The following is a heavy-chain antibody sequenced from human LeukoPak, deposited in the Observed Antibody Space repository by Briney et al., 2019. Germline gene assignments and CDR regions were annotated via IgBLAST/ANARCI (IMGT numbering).Heavy chain of an antibody. V-gene: IGHV4-59*01. J-gene: IGHJ2*01. D-gene: IGHD3-22*01. CDR3: ARDNEYYYDSSGYYYHRYFDL. CDR1: GGSISSYY. CDR2: IYYSGST. Sequence: SETLSLTCTVSGGSISSYYWSWIRQPPGKGLEWIGYIYYSGSTKYNPSLKSRVTISVDTSKNQFSLKLSSVTAADTAVYYCARDNEYYYDSSGYYYHRYFDLWGRGTLVTVSS.